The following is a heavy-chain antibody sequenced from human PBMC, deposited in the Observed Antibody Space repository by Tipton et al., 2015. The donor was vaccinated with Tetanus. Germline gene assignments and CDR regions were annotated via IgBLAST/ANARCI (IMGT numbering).Heavy chain of an antibody. CDR1: GFTFSNYG. D-gene: IGHD2-21*02. CDR3: SRSHMVTLDC. CDR2: ISNNGVNT. V-gene: IGHV3-30-3*01. J-gene: IGHJ4*02. Sequence: QLVQSGGGVVQPGRSLRISCSASGFTFSNYGFHWVRQAPGKGLEWVASISNNGVNTYYTDSVKGRFTISRANSKNTLYLQMDNVRPEDAAVYYCSRSHMVTLDCWGQGTLVTVSS.